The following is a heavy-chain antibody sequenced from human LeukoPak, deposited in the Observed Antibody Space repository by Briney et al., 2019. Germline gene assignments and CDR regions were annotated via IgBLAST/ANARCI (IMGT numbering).Heavy chain of an antibody. J-gene: IGHJ4*02. CDR1: GFTFSSYG. Sequence: PGGSLRLSCAASGFTFSSYGMHWVRQAPGKGLEWVAVIWYDGSNQYYADSVQGRFTISRDNSKNTVYLQMNSLRAEDTAVYYCTRDSAAAFDCWGQGTLVTVSS. D-gene: IGHD6-13*01. CDR2: IWYDGSNQ. CDR3: TRDSAAAFDC. V-gene: IGHV3-33*08.